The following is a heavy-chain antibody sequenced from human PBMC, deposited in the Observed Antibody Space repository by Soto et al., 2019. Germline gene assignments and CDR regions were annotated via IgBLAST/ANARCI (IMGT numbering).Heavy chain of an antibody. Sequence: EVQLLESGGGLVQPGGSLRLSCAASGFRLSDSAVSWVRQAPGKGLEWVSSLTVTGDSAFYSDSVKGRFTISRDISKSTLYLRMNSLRAEDTAVSDCAKNGCSFPACYPYYYYVDVWGRGTTVTVSS. D-gene: IGHD2-15*01. CDR3: AKNGCSFPACYPYYYYVDV. V-gene: IGHV3-23*01. J-gene: IGHJ6*03. CDR1: GFRLSDSA. CDR2: LTVTGDSA.